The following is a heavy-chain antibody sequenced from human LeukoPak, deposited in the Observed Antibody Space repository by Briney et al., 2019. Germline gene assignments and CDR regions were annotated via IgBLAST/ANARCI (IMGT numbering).Heavy chain of an antibody. CDR3: ARDRGCSSTSCQPYYFDY. CDR1: GGSNSNYY. D-gene: IGHD2-2*01. V-gene: IGHV4-4*07. Sequence: SESLSLTCTLSGGSNSNYYYSWIRQPAGKGLEWIGRIYTSGSTHYNPSLKSRITMSVDTSKNHFSLKLRSMTAAATAVYYCARDRGCSSTSCQPYYFDYWGQGTLVTVYS. J-gene: IGHJ4*02. CDR2: IYTSGST.